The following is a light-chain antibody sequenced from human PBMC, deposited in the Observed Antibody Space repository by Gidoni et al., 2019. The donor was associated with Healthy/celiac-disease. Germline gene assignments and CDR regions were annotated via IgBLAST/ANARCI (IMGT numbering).Light chain of an antibody. CDR1: QSVSSN. CDR2: GAS. J-gene: IGKJ1*01. CDR3: QQYNNWPTWT. V-gene: IGKV3-15*01. Sequence: VMTPSPATLSVSPGESATLSCRASQSVSSNLAWYQQKPGQAPRLLIYGASTRATGIPARFSGSGSGTEFTLTISSLQSEDFAVYYCQQYNNWPTWTFXXXTKVEIK.